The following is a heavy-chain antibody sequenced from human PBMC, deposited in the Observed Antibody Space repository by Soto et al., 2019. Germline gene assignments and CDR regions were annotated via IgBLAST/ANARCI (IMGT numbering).Heavy chain of an antibody. CDR3: AKGVNYLDAFDI. J-gene: IGHJ3*02. D-gene: IGHD3-10*01. CDR1: GFTFSSFA. CDR2: ISGSGGST. Sequence: GGSLRLSCAASGFTFSSFAMSWVRQAPGKGLEWVSAISGSGGSTYYADSVKGRFTISRDNSKNTLYLQMNSLRAEDTAVYYCAKGVNYLDAFDIWGQGTMVTGSS. V-gene: IGHV3-23*01.